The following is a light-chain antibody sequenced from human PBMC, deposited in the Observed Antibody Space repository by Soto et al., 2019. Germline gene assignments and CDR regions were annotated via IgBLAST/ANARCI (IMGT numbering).Light chain of an antibody. CDR2: RAS. CDR1: QTISDNY. J-gene: IGKJ1*01. CDR3: HQYGSSPRT. V-gene: IGKV3-20*01. Sequence: IVFTQSPGTLSLSPGARATLSCRASQTISDNYVAWYQQKPGQAPRLLIYRASRRATGIPDRFTGSGSGTDFTLTISRLDPEDFALYYCHQYGSSPRTFGQGTKVDIK.